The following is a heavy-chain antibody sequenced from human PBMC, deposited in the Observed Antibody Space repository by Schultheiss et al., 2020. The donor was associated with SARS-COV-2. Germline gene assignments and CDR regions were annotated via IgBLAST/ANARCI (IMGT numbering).Heavy chain of an antibody. CDR3: ASLAGITIFGVVQAFDI. CDR2: IYYSGST. Sequence: SETLSLTCTVSGGSISSYYWSRIRQPPGKGLEWIGYIYYSGSTNYNPSLKSRVTISVDTSKNQFSLKLSSVTAADTAVYYCASLAGITIFGVVQAFDIWGQGTMVTVSS. D-gene: IGHD3-3*01. J-gene: IGHJ3*02. CDR1: GGSISSYY. V-gene: IGHV4-59*08.